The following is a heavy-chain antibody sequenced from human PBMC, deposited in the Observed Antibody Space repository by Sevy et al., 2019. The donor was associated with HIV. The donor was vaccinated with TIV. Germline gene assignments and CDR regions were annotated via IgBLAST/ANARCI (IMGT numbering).Heavy chain of an antibody. Sequence: GGSLRLSCAASGFTFSHFGMHWVRQAPGKGLEWVAVISYDGTNKYYADSVKGRFTISRDNSKNTLFLQMNSLRGDDTAVYYCAKDRRRGYSFGLDSWGQGTLVTVSS. CDR2: ISYDGTNK. D-gene: IGHD5-18*01. J-gene: IGHJ5*01. V-gene: IGHV3-30*18. CDR1: GFTFSHFG. CDR3: AKDRRRGYSFGLDS.